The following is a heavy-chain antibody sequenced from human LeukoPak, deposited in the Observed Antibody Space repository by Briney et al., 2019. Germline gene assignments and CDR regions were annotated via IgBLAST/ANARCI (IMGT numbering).Heavy chain of an antibody. J-gene: IGHJ6*02. D-gene: IGHD6-13*01. CDR3: AREGIAAAGHYYYYYGMDV. CDR2: ISAYNGNT. V-gene: IGHV1-18*01. Sequence: GASVKVSCKASGYTFTSYGISWVRQAPGQGLEWMGWISAYNGNTNYAQKLQGRVTMTTDTSTSTAYMELRSLRSDDTAVYYCAREGIAAAGHYYYYYGMDVWGQGTTVTVSS. CDR1: GYTFTSYG.